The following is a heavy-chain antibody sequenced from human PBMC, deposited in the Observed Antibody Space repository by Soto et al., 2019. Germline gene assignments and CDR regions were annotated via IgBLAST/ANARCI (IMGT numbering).Heavy chain of an antibody. Sequence: EVQVVESGGGLIKPGGSLRLSCAASGFGFSSAWMSWVRQAPGKGLEWVGRIKSKTDGGTTDYAAPVKGRFTISRDDSKNTLYLQMNSLKTEDTAVYYCTTNRIKQWGGDDAFDIWGQGTMVTVSS. D-gene: IGHD6-19*01. CDR3: TTNRIKQWGGDDAFDI. CDR1: GFGFSSAW. CDR2: IKSKTDGGTT. J-gene: IGHJ3*02. V-gene: IGHV3-15*01.